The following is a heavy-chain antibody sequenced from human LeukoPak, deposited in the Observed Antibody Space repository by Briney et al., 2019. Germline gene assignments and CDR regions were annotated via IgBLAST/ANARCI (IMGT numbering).Heavy chain of an antibody. CDR1: GGSFSGYY. Sequence: SETLSPTCAVYGGSFSGYYWSWIRQPPGKGLEWIGEINHSGSTNYNPSLKSRVTISVDTSKNQFSLKLSSVTAADTAVYYCARGIRGPDYGDYGHYFDYWGQGTLVTVSS. V-gene: IGHV4-34*01. CDR3: ARGIRGPDYGDYGHYFDY. D-gene: IGHD4-17*01. J-gene: IGHJ4*02. CDR2: INHSGST.